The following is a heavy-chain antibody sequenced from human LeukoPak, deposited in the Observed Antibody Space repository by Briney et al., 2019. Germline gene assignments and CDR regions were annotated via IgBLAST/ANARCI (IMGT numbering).Heavy chain of an antibody. CDR3: ERGGYCSGSTCSSSNWFDP. Sequence: SETLSLTCSVSGGSINSGNYYWSWIRQHPGKGLEYIGYIYYSGSTYYNPSLKSRLTISVDTSKNQFSLKLSSVTAADTGVYYCERGGYCSGSTCSSSNWFDPWGQGTLVTVSS. D-gene: IGHD2-2*01. J-gene: IGHJ5*02. CDR2: IYYSGST. CDR1: GGSINSGNYY. V-gene: IGHV4-31*03.